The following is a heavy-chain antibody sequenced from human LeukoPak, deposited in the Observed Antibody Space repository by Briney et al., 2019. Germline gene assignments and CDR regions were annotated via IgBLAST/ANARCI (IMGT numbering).Heavy chain of an antibody. V-gene: IGHV3-9*01. CDR2: ISWNSASV. J-gene: IGHJ4*02. CDR3: AKDYGYSSSWYDY. Sequence: PGGCLRLSCEASGFTLDDYGMHWVRQAPGKGLDGDSTISWNSASVGYVDAVKGRFTISRDNAKKTLYLQMNSLRPEDTALYYCAKDYGYSSSWYDYWGQGTLVTVSS. CDR1: GFTLDDYG. D-gene: IGHD6-13*01.